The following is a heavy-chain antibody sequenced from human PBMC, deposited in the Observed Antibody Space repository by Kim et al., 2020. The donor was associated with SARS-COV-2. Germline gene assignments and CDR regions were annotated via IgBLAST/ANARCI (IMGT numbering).Heavy chain of an antibody. D-gene: IGHD6-19*01. V-gene: IGHV4-59*08. CDR3: ARRRCSGWSGVFAYSYYD. CDR1: VDSISFYY. J-gene: IGHJ6*03. CDR2: IYDRGNT. Sequence: SETLSLTCTVSVDSISFYYCSWIRQRPGKGLEWIGLIYDRGNTNYNPSLKSRASISLATATNQFSLQLSSVTAADTAVFYCARRRCSGWSGVFAYSYYD.